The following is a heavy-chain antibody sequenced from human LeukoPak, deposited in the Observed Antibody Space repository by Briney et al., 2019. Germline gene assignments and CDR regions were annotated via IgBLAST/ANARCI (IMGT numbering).Heavy chain of an antibody. J-gene: IGHJ4*02. CDR2: ISSNGGST. CDR1: GFTFSSYA. CDR3: ARELDCGGDCYSYDY. V-gene: IGHV3-64*01. Sequence: AESLSLSCAASGFTFSSYAMHWVRQAPGKGLEYVSAISSNGGSTYYANSVKGRFTISRDNSKNTLYLQMGSLRAEDMAVYYCARELDCGGDCYSYDYWGEGTLVTVSS. D-gene: IGHD2-21*01.